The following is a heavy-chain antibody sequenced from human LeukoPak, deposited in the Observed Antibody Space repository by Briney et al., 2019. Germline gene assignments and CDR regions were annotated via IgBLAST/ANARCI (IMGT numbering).Heavy chain of an antibody. CDR2: VTSSGSIT. J-gene: IGHJ4*02. CDR1: GFTFSSYA. D-gene: IGHD1-26*01. Sequence: GGSLRLSCAASGFTFSSYAMTWVRQASGKGLEWVSTVTSSGSITYYADSVKGRFTNARDNSKNTLYLQMNSLGAEDTAVYYCAKTMGAIDHDYWGQGALVSVSS. V-gene: IGHV3-23*05. CDR3: AKTMGAIDHDY.